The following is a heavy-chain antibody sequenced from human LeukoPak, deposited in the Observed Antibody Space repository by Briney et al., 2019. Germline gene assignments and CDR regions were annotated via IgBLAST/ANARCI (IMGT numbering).Heavy chain of an antibody. Sequence: ASLKASSKVSGYPLTSYVINWWEQPPEQGLEWMGYMNPNSGNTGYAQKFQGRVTMTRDTSISTAYMELSSLRFDDSAIYYCARVPRESNSHWGQGTLVTVSS. D-gene: IGHD1-1*01. CDR1: GYPLTSYV. CDR2: MNPNSGNT. V-gene: IGHV1-8*01. CDR3: ARVPRESNSH. J-gene: IGHJ4*02.